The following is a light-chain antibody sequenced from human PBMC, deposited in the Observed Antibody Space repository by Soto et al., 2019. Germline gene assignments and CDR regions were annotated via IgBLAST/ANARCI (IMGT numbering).Light chain of an antibody. J-gene: IGKJ1*01. Sequence: EIVMTQSPATLSVSPGERATLSCRASQSVSSNLAWYQQKPGQAPRLLIYGASTRATGIPARFSGSGSGTEFTLTISSPQSEDSAIYYCQQYNNWPSWTFGQGTKVDIK. V-gene: IGKV3-15*01. CDR3: QQYNNWPSWT. CDR1: QSVSSN. CDR2: GAS.